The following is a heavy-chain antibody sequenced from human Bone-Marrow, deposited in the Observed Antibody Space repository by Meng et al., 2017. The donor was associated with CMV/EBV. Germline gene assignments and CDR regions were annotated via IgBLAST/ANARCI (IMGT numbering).Heavy chain of an antibody. CDR1: GGSISSYF. J-gene: IGHJ4*02. CDR2: IYYSGYT. Sequence: SETLSLTCTVSGGSISSYFWNWIRQPPGKGLEWIANIYYSGYTNYNPSLKSRVTISVDTSKNQFSLKLSSVTAADTAVYYCARVDLAVAGTLDYWGQGTLVTVSS. D-gene: IGHD6-19*01. V-gene: IGHV4-59*12. CDR3: ARVDLAVAGTLDY.